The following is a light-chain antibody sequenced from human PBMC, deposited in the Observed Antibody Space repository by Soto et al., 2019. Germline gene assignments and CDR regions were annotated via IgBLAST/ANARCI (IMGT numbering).Light chain of an antibody. CDR3: TAFSANRVYL. V-gene: IGLV2-14*01. J-gene: IGLJ1*01. CDR1: SSDVGGYNY. Sequence: QSVLTQPASVSGSPGQSITISCTGTSSDVGGYNYVSWYQQHPGKAPKLMIYEVSNRPSGVSNRFSGSQSGNTASLTISGLQAEDEADYYCTAFSANRVYLFGPGTKVTVL. CDR2: EVS.